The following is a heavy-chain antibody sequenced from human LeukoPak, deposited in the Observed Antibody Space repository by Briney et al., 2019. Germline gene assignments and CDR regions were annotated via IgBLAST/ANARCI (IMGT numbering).Heavy chain of an antibody. D-gene: IGHD3-22*01. Sequence: GGSLRLSCAASGFTFSSYAMHWVRQAPGKGLEWVAVISYDGSNKYYADSVKGRFTISRDNSKNTLYLQMNSLRAEDTAVYYCAREGLTYYYDSSGYYQMESRPFDYWGQGTLITVSS. V-gene: IGHV3-30*04. J-gene: IGHJ4*02. CDR2: ISYDGSNK. CDR1: GFTFSSYA. CDR3: AREGLTYYYDSSGYYQMESRPFDY.